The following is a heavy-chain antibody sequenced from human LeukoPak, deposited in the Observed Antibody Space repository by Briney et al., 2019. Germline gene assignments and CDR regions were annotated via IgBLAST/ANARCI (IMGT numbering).Heavy chain of an antibody. CDR1: GFTVSSNY. Sequence: GGSLRLSCAASGFTVSSNYMSWVRQSPGKGLEWVSSMSDIGPNTYYADSVKGRFTISRDTSKNTLLLQMNSLRADDTALYFCARRLSLRFDAFAVWGPGTVVTVSS. V-gene: IGHV3-53*01. J-gene: IGHJ3*01. CDR2: MSDIGPNT. CDR3: ARRLSLRFDAFAV. D-gene: IGHD3-3*01.